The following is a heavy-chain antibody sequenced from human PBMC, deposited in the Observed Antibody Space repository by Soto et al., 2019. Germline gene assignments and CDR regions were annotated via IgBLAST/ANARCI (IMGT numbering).Heavy chain of an antibody. V-gene: IGHV1-3*01. Sequence: ASVKVSCKASGYTFTSYAMHWVRQAPGQRLEWMGWINAGNGNTKYSQKFQGRVTITRDTSASTAYMELSSLRSEDTAVYYCARCDHYGSGSYSYYFDYWGQGTLVTVSS. CDR1: GYTFTSYA. D-gene: IGHD3-10*01. CDR3: ARCDHYGSGSYSYYFDY. CDR2: INAGNGNT. J-gene: IGHJ4*02.